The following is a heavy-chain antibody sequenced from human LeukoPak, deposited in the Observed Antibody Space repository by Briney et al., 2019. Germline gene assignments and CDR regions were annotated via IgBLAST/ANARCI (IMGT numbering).Heavy chain of an antibody. D-gene: IGHD6-6*01. Sequence: SETLSLTCTVSGGSISSGGYYWSWIRQHPGKGLEWIGYIYYSGSTYYNPSLKSRVTISVDTSKNQFSLKLSSVTAADTAVYYCARGGSSSSRVDYWGQGTLVTVSS. CDR1: GGSISSGGYY. CDR3: ARGGSSSSRVDY. J-gene: IGHJ4*02. CDR2: IYYSGST. V-gene: IGHV4-31*03.